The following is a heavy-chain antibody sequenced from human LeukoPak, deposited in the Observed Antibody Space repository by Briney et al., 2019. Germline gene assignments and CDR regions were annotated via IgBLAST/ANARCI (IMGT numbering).Heavy chain of an antibody. J-gene: IGHJ4*02. CDR3: ATVPPRPKELLWFGELSPAHFDY. CDR1: GYTFTSYD. D-gene: IGHD3-10*01. CDR2: MNPNSGNT. Sequence: ASVKVSCKASGYTFTSYDINWVRQATGQGLEWMGWMNPNSGNTGYAQKFQGRVTITRNTSISTAYMELSSLRSEDTAVYYCATVPPRPKELLWFGELSPAHFDYWGQGTLVTVSS. V-gene: IGHV1-8*03.